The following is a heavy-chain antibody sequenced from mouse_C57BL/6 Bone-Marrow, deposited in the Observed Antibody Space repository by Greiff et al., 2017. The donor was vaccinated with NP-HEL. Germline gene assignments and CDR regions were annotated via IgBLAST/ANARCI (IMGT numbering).Heavy chain of an antibody. D-gene: IGHD3-2*02. V-gene: IGHV1-19*01. CDR3: ARGGQLRFYDAMDY. Sequence: EVQLQESGPVLVKPGASVKMSCKASGYTFTDYYMNWVKQSHGKSLEWIGVINPYNGGTSYNQKFKGKATLTVDKSSSTAYMELNSLTSEDSAVYYGARGGQLRFYDAMDYWGQGTSVTVSS. CDR1: GYTFTDYY. CDR2: INPYNGGT. J-gene: IGHJ4*01.